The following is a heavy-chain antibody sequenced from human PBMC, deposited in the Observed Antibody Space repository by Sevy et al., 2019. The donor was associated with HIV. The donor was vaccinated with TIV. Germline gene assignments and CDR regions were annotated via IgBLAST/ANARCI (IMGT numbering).Heavy chain of an antibody. D-gene: IGHD3-22*01. CDR2: ISGIGSST. Sequence: GGSLRLSCAASAFTFNTHARNWVRQAPGKGLEWVSVISGIGSSTYYADSVKGRFTISRDNSKNTLYLQMNSLRADDTAVYYCAKALNPALESMIEVIFRSLKGFDVWGQGTMVTVSS. V-gene: IGHV3-23*01. CDR1: AFTFNTHA. J-gene: IGHJ3*01. CDR3: AKALNPALESMIEVIFRSLKGFDV.